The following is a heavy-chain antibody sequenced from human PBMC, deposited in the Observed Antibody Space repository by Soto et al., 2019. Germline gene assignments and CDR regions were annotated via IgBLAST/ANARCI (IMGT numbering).Heavy chain of an antibody. Sequence: SETLSLTCAVYGGSFSGYYWSWIRQPPGKGPEWIGEINHSGSTNYNPSLKSRVTISVDTSKNQFSLKLSSVTAADTAVYYCARGRSPVRGNYYYYGMDVWGQGTTVTVSS. CDR2: INHSGST. J-gene: IGHJ6*02. CDR3: ARGRSPVRGNYYYYGMDV. V-gene: IGHV4-34*01. D-gene: IGHD3-10*01. CDR1: GGSFSGYY.